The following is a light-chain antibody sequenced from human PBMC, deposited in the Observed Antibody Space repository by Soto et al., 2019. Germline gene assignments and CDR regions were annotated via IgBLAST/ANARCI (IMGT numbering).Light chain of an antibody. J-gene: IGKJ1*01. Sequence: IVLTQSPGTLSLSPGERATLSCRASQSVSNNYLAWYQQKPGQAPRLLIYGASNRATGIPDRFSGSGSGTEFTLTINSLQSEDFAVYYCQQYGNSRGTFGQGTKVDIK. CDR1: QSVSNNY. V-gene: IGKV3-20*01. CDR3: QQYGNSRGT. CDR2: GAS.